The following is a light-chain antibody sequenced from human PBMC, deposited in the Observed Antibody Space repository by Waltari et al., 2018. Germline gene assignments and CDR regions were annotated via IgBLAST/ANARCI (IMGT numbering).Light chain of an antibody. V-gene: IGKV1-NL1*01. Sequence: DIQMTQSPSSLSASVGDRFTITCRASQGISNSLAWYQPKPGKAPKLLLYAASRLESGVPSRFSGSGSGTDYTLTISSLQPEDFATYYCQQYYSTPPYTFGQGTKLEIK. CDR1: QGISNS. CDR3: QQYYSTPPYT. J-gene: IGKJ2*01. CDR2: AAS.